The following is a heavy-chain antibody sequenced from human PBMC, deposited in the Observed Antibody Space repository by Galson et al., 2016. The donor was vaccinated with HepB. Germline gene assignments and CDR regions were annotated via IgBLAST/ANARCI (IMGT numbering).Heavy chain of an antibody. D-gene: IGHD6-19*01. V-gene: IGHV3-74*01. CDR1: GLTFSDYW. CDR3: VQSGDYYQYYGMDV. CDR2: ANSDGTST. Sequence: SLILSCAASGLTFSDYWIHWVRQGPGKGLVWVSGANSDGTSTTYADSVKGRFTVSGDNGKNTKYLQMNSLRVEDTGVYYCVQSGDYYQYYGMDVWGQGTTVTVSS. J-gene: IGHJ6*02.